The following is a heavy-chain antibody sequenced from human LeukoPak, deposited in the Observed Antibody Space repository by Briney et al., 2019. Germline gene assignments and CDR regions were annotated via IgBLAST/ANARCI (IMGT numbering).Heavy chain of an antibody. V-gene: IGHV1-24*01. CDR1: GYTLTELS. CDR2: FDPEDGET. Sequence: ASVKVSCKVSGYTLTELSTHWVRQAPGKGLEWMGGFDPEDGETIYAQKFQGRVTMTEDTSTDTAYMELSSLRSEDTAVYYCATSLNPGLYGSGTYYKVGGDYWGQGTLVTVSS. CDR3: ATSLNPGLYGSGTYYKVGGDY. J-gene: IGHJ4*02. D-gene: IGHD3-10*01.